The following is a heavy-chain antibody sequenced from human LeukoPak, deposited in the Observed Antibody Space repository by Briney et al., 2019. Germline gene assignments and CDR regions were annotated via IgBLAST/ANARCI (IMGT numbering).Heavy chain of an antibody. V-gene: IGHV4-59*08. D-gene: IGHD1-26*01. CDR2: IYYTGST. Sequence: SETLSLTCTVSGGSIGSYYWSWIRQSPGKGLDWIGYIYYTGSTDYNPSLKSRVTISVDTSKNQFSLKLTSVTAPDTAVYYCARHISGNYGGYFDYWGQGTLVTVSS. J-gene: IGHJ4*02. CDR1: GGSIGSYY. CDR3: ARHISGNYGGYFDY.